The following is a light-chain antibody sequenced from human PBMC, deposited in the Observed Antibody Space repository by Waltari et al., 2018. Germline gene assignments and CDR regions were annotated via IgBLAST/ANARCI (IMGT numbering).Light chain of an antibody. CDR3: QQRSTWPLT. CDR1: QSVSSN. Sequence: EIVMTQSPATLSVSPAERATLPCRASQSVSSNLAWYQQKPGQAPRLLIYGASTRATGIPARFSGSGSGTDFTLTISSLQPEDFAVYYCQQRSTWPLTFGGGTKVEIK. CDR2: GAS. V-gene: IGKV3-15*01. J-gene: IGKJ4*01.